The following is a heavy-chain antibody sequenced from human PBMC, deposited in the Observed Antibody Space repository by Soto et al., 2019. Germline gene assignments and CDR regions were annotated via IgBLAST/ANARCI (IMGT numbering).Heavy chain of an antibody. D-gene: IGHD4-17*01. V-gene: IGHV3-66*01. CDR3: AIIDYGDYSPFDY. Sequence: GGSLRLSCAASEFTVSSNYMSWVRQAPGKGLEWVSVIYSGGSTYYADSVKGRFTISRDNSKNTLYLQMNSLRAEDTAVYYCAIIDYGDYSPFDYWGQGALVTVSS. CDR2: IYSGGST. CDR1: EFTVSSNY. J-gene: IGHJ4*02.